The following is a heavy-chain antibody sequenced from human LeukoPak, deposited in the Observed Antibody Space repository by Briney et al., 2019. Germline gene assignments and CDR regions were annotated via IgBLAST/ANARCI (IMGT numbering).Heavy chain of an antibody. CDR3: AREFGYYYDSSGYYYRPGFDY. CDR1: GFTFSSYS. D-gene: IGHD3-22*01. V-gene: IGHV3-48*04. CDR2: ISSSGSTI. J-gene: IGHJ4*02. Sequence: GGSLRLSCAASGFTFSSYSMSWVRQAPGKGLEWVSYISSSGSTIYYADSVKGRFTISRDNAKNSLYLQMNSLRAEDTAVYYCAREFGYYYDSSGYYYRPGFDYWGQGTLVTVSS.